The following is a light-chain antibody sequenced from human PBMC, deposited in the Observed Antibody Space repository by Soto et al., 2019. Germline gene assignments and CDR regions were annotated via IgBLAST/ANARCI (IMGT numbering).Light chain of an antibody. J-gene: IGLJ3*02. CDR1: SSDVGGYNY. V-gene: IGLV2-14*01. CDR2: EVS. CDR3: SSYTSSSTWV. Sequence: QSVLTQPASVSGSPGQSITISCTGTSSDVGGYNYVSWYQQSPGEAPILIIYEVSNRPSGVSNRFSGSKSGNTASLIISGLQAEDEADYYCSSYTSSSTWVFGGGTKLTVL.